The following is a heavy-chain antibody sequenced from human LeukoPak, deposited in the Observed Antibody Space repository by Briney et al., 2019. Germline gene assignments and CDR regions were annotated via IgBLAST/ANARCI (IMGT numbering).Heavy chain of an antibody. J-gene: IGHJ4*02. CDR1: GYTFTGYY. V-gene: IGHV1-2*02. D-gene: IGHD3-10*01. Sequence: ASVKVSCKASGYTFTGYYMHWVRQAPGQGLEWMGWINPNSGGTNYAQKFQGRVTMTRDTSISTAYMELSRLRSDDTAVYYCARDLRLWFGESPFGYWGQGTLVTVSS. CDR2: INPNSGGT. CDR3: ARDLRLWFGESPFGY.